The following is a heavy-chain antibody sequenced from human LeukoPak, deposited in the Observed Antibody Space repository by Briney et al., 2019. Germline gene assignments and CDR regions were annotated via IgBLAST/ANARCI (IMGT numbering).Heavy chain of an antibody. D-gene: IGHD3-10*01. CDR1: GYTLTELS. V-gene: IGHV1-24*01. Sequence: ASVKVSCKVSGYTLTELSMHWVRQAPGKGLEWMGGFDPEDGETIYAQKFQGRVTMTEDTSTSTAYMELRSLRSDDTAVYYCARDGRRQITMVRGVIPPPLDYWGQGTLVTVSS. CDR2: FDPEDGET. CDR3: ARDGRRQITMVRGVIPPPLDY. J-gene: IGHJ4*02.